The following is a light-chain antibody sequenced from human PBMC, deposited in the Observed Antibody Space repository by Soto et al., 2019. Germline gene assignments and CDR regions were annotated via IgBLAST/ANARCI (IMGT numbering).Light chain of an antibody. CDR3: QQYAVSPIT. J-gene: IGKJ5*01. CDR2: DAS. V-gene: IGKV3-20*01. CDR1: QSVGSS. Sequence: EAVLTQSPGTLSLSPGERATLSCRASQSVGSSLAWYQQKPGLAPTLLISDASSRASGVPERFTGGGSGTDFTLTIRRLEPEDFALYYCQQYAVSPITFGQGTRLEI.